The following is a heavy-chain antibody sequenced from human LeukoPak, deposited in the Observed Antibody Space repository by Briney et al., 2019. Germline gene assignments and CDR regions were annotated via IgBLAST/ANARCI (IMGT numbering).Heavy chain of an antibody. CDR1: GYSISSGYY. CDR3: ARHPQTYYDFWSGYYTNNWFYP. D-gene: IGHD3-3*01. J-gene: IGHJ5*02. CDR2: IYHSGST. Sequence: PSETLSLTCAVSGYSISSGYYCGWIRQPPGKGLEWIGSIYHSGSTYYNPSLESRVTISVDTSKNQFSLKLSSVTAADTAVYYCARHPQTYYDFWSGYYTNNWFYPWGQGTLVTVSS. V-gene: IGHV4-38-2*01.